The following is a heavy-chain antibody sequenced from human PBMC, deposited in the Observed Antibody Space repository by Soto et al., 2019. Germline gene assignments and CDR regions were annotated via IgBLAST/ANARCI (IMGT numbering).Heavy chain of an antibody. CDR1: GFTFSSYW. J-gene: IGHJ4*02. D-gene: IGHD6-19*01. V-gene: IGHV3-74*01. CDR2: INSDGSST. CDR3: ARGSSSGCYLPLDY. Sequence: GGSLRLSCAASGFTFSSYWMHWVRQAPGKGLVWVSRINSDGSSTSYADSVKGRFTISRDNAKNTLYLQMNSLRAEDTAVYYCARGSSSGCYLPLDYWGQGTLVPVSS.